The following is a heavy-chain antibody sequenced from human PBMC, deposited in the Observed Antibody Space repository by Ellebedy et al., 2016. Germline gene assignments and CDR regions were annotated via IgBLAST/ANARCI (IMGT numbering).Heavy chain of an antibody. Sequence: SVKVSXXASGGTFSSYAISWVRQAPGQGLEWMGGIIPIFGTANYAQKFQGRVTITADESTSTAYMELSSLRSEDTAVYYCARHDYGDDSLYFDYWGQGTLVTVSS. J-gene: IGHJ4*02. CDR2: IIPIFGTA. CDR1: GGTFSSYA. CDR3: ARHDYGDDSLYFDY. D-gene: IGHD4-17*01. V-gene: IGHV1-69*13.